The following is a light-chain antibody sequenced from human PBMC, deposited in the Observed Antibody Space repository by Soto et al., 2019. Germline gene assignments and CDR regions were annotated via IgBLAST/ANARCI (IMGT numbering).Light chain of an antibody. CDR2: DVS. V-gene: IGLV2-14*01. CDR1: SSDVGGYNY. CDR3: SSYTSSSLYV. Sequence: QSALTQPASVSGSPGQSITISCTGTSSDVGGYNYVSWYQQHPGKAPKLMMYDVSNRPSGVSNRFSGSKSGNTASLTISGLQDEDEADYYCSSYTSSSLYVFGTGTKLTVL. J-gene: IGLJ1*01.